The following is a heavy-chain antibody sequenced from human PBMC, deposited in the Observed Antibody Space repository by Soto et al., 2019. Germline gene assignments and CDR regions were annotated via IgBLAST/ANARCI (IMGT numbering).Heavy chain of an antibody. V-gene: IGHV3-48*02. CDR3: ARSKYIDY. CDR2: ISGSGSTI. J-gene: IGHJ4*02. Sequence: EVQLVESGGGLVQPGGSLRLSCIVSGFTFSSYNMNWVRQAPGKGLEWVTYISGSGSTIYYADSVKGRFTMSRDNVKNSLYLQMNSLRDEDTAVYYCARSKYIDYWGQGTLVTVSS. CDR1: GFTFSSYN. D-gene: IGHD4-4*01.